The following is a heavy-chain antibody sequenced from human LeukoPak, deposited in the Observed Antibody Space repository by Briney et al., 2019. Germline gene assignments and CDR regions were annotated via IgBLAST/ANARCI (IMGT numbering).Heavy chain of an antibody. Sequence: ASVKVSCKASGYTFTSYAMNWVRQPPGQGLEWMGWINTNTGNPTYAQGFTGRFVFSLDTSVSTAYLQISSLKAEDTAVYYCAMSIAAAGLTSIDYWGQGTLVTVSS. CDR3: AMSIAAAGLTSIDY. V-gene: IGHV7-4-1*02. CDR2: INTNTGNP. J-gene: IGHJ4*02. CDR1: GYTFTSYA. D-gene: IGHD6-13*01.